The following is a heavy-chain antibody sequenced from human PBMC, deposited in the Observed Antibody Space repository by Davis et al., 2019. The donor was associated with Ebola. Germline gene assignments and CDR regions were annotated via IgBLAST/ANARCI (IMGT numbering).Heavy chain of an antibody. CDR3: ARPRSGWYLGFDY. V-gene: IGHV4-39*01. D-gene: IGHD6-19*01. CDR1: GGSISSSSYY. J-gene: IGHJ4*02. Sequence: SETLSLTCTVSGGSISSSSYYWGWIRQPPGKGLEWIGSIYYSGSTYYNPSLKTRVTISVDTSKNQFSPKLSSVTAADTAVYYCARPRSGWYLGFDYWGQGTLVTVSS. CDR2: IYYSGST.